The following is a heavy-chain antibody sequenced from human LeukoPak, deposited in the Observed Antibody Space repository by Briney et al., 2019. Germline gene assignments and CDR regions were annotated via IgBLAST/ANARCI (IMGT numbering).Heavy chain of an antibody. Sequence: GASVKVSCKASGYTFTSYYLHWVRQAPGQGLEWMGIINPSGGNTSYAQKFQGRVTMTSDTSTSTVYMELSSLRSEDTAMYYCARDSPLAVARSPSSLWGQGTLVTVSS. CDR1: GYTFTSYY. V-gene: IGHV1-46*01. D-gene: IGHD6-19*01. CDR3: ARDSPLAVARSPSSL. CDR2: INPSGGNT. J-gene: IGHJ4*02.